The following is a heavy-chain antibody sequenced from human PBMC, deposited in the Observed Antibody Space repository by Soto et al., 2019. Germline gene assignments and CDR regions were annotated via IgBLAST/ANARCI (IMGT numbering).Heavy chain of an antibody. V-gene: IGHV1-69*12. Sequence: QVQLVQSGAEVKKPGSSVKVSCKASGGTFSSYAISWVRQAPGQGLEWMGGIIPIFGTANYAQKFQGRVTITADESTSTAYMELSGLRSEDTAVYYCARDMAAAGLYYYYGMDVWGQGTTVTVSS. CDR1: GGTFSSYA. J-gene: IGHJ6*02. D-gene: IGHD6-13*01. CDR2: IIPIFGTA. CDR3: ARDMAAAGLYYYYGMDV.